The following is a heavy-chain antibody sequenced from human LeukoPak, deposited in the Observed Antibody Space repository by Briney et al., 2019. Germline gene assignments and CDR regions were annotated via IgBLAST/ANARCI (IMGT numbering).Heavy chain of an antibody. CDR2: IYYSGST. Sequence: KPSETLSLTCTVSGGSISSYYWSWIRQPPGKGLEWIGYIYYSGSTNYNPSLKSRVTISVDTSKSQFSLRLSSVTAADTAVYYCARGGRPTLDYWGQGTLVTVSS. CDR3: ARGGRPTLDY. J-gene: IGHJ4*02. CDR1: GGSISSYY. D-gene: IGHD2-15*01. V-gene: IGHV4-59*08.